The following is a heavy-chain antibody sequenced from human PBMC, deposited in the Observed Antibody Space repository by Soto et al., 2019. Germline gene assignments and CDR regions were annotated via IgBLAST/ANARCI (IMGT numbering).Heavy chain of an antibody. CDR1: GGTFSSYA. Sequence: QVQLVQSGAEVKKPGSSVKVSCKASGGTFSSYAISWVRQAPGQGLEWMGGIIPTFGTANYAQKFQGRVTITADESXSTAYMELSSLGSEDTAVYYCARVGYSYGFGYFDLWGRGTLVTVSS. V-gene: IGHV1-69*12. J-gene: IGHJ2*01. CDR2: IIPTFGTA. CDR3: ARVGYSYGFGYFDL. D-gene: IGHD5-18*01.